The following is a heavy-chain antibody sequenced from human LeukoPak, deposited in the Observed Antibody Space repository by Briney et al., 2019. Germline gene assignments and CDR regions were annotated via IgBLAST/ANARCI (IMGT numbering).Heavy chain of an antibody. CDR1: GYTFTDYY. V-gene: IGHV1-2*02. CDR3: AREGPAYSGGWYPEWFDP. Sequence: ASVKVSCKASGYTFTDYYMHWVRQAPGQGLEWMGWINPNSGGTNYAQKFQGRVTMTRDTSISTAYMELSRLRSDDTAVYYCAREGPAYSGGWYPEWFDPWGQGTLVTVSS. D-gene: IGHD6-19*01. CDR2: INPNSGGT. J-gene: IGHJ5*02.